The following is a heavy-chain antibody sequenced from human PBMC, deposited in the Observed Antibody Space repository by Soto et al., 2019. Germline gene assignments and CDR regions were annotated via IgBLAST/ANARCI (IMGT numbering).Heavy chain of an antibody. V-gene: IGHV3-66*01. CDR2: IQSGGTT. Sequence: PGGSLRLSCAASGFTVSSKYMTWVRQAPGKGLEWVSLIQSGGTTYYADSVKGRFTISRDTSENTLHLQMDSLRVEDTAVYYCARDVVLFYCGRCHRIPLAFCGQGTTVPGSS. J-gene: IGHJ6*02. CDR1: GFTVSSKY. D-gene: IGHD2-21*01. CDR3: ARDVVLFYCGRCHRIPLAF.